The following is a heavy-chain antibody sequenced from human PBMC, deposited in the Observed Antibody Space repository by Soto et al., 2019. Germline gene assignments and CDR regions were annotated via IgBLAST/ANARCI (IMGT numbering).Heavy chain of an antibody. CDR3: ASDGEGKAAAGMVY. CDR1: GYTITCCA. CDR2: INAGDGDT. D-gene: IGHD6-13*01. Sequence: QVQLVQSGAEVKKPGASVRVSCKASGYTITCCAMHWVRQAPGQRPEWMGWINAGDGDTKYSQNFQGRLTIISDTXXSTAYMELSSLRSEDTAVYYCASDGEGKAAAGMVYWGQGTLVTVSS. J-gene: IGHJ4*02. V-gene: IGHV1-3*01.